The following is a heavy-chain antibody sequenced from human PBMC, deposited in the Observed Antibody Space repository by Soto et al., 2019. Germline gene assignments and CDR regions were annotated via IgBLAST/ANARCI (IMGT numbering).Heavy chain of an antibody. J-gene: IGHJ4*02. V-gene: IGHV3-15*01. CDR3: TTDPDEYRNYGSFGY. Sequence: EVQLVESGGGLVKPGGSLRLSCAASGFTFSNAWMSWVRQAPGKGLEWVGRIKSKTDGGTTDYAAPVKGRFTSSRDDSKNTLYLPLNSLKTEDTAVYYCTTDPDEYRNYGSFGYWGQGTLVTVSS. CDR2: IKSKTDGGTT. CDR1: GFTFSNAW. D-gene: IGHD4-4*01.